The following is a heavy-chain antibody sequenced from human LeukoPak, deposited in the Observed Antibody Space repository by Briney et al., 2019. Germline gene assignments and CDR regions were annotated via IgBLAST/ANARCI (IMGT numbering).Heavy chain of an antibody. CDR2: IYYSGST. V-gene: IGHV4-59*08. Sequence: SETLSLTCTVSGGSISSYYWSWIRQPPGKGLEWIGYIYYSGSTNYNPSLKGRVTISVDTSKNQFSLKLSSVTAADTAVYYCARAGGWGAFDIWGQGTMVTVSS. J-gene: IGHJ3*02. CDR1: GGSISSYY. D-gene: IGHD6-19*01. CDR3: ARAGGWGAFDI.